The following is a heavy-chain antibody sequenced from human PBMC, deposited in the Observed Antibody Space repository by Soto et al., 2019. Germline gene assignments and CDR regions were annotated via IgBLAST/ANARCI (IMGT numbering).Heavy chain of an antibody. Sequence: GALRPSCAGPGLTFRNDWLSWVRQAPGKGLEWVANINQDGSERYYVDSVRGRFTISRDNVENSLYLQLNSLRPEDTAVYYCAVYGYGVSAAAYWGQGTLVTVSS. CDR3: AVYGYGVSAAAY. D-gene: IGHD4-17*01. V-gene: IGHV3-7*03. J-gene: IGHJ4*02. CDR2: INQDGSER. CDR1: GLTFRNDW.